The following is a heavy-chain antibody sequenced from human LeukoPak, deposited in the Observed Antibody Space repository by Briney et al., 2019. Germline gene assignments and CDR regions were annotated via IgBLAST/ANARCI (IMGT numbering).Heavy chain of an antibody. J-gene: IGHJ4*02. CDR2: IIPIFGTA. CDR3: ARDLLGAHLGYCSSTSCYTLDY. Sequence: SVKVSCKASGGTYSSYAISWVRQAPGQGLEWMGGIIPIFGTANYAQKFQGRVTITADESTSTAYMELSSLRSEDTAVYYCARDLLGAHLGYCSSTSCYTLDYWGQGTLVTVSS. V-gene: IGHV1-69*13. D-gene: IGHD2-2*02. CDR1: GGTYSSYA.